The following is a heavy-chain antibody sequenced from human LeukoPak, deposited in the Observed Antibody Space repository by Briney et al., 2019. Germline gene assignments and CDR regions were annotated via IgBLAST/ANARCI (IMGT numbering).Heavy chain of an antibody. CDR1: GFTFSSYA. Sequence: GRSLRLSCAASGFTFSSYAMHWVRQAPGKGLEWVAVISYDGSNKYYADSVKGRFTISRDNSKNTLYLQMNSLRAEDTAVYYCARGSIDFDYWGQGTLVTVSS. CDR2: ISYDGSNK. CDR3: ARGSIDFDY. V-gene: IGHV3-30*14. D-gene: IGHD3-16*02. J-gene: IGHJ4*02.